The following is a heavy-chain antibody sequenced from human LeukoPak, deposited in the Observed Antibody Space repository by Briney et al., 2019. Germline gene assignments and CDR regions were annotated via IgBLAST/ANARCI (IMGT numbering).Heavy chain of an antibody. Sequence: GGSLRLSCAASGFTFSSYPMHWVRQAPGKGLEWVAVITSDGSKKYYADSVKGRFTMSRDNSQHTLYLQMNSLRAEDSAVYYCALWPRRNSASDTLTGWGQGTLVTVSS. J-gene: IGHJ4*02. CDR3: ALWPRRNSASDTLTG. CDR2: ITSDGSKK. D-gene: IGHD3-9*01. V-gene: IGHV3-30*01. CDR1: GFTFSSYP.